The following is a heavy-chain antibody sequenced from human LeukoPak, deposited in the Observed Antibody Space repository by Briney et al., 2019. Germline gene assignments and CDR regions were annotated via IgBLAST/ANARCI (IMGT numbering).Heavy chain of an antibody. J-gene: IGHJ5*02. D-gene: IGHD4-17*01. V-gene: IGHV3-9*01. Sequence: PGGSLRLSCAASGFTFSSYAMNWVRQAPGKGLEWVSGISWNSGSIGYADSVKGRFTISRDNAKNSLYLQMNSLRAEDTALYYCARQLEGGPDDYGDYALVNWFDPWGQGTLVTVSS. CDR2: ISWNSGSI. CDR3: ARQLEGGPDDYGDYALVNWFDP. CDR1: GFTFSSYA.